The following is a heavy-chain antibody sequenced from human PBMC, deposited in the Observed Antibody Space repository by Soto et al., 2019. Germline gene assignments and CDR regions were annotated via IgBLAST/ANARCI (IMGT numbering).Heavy chain of an antibody. CDR3: ARRRACSSTSCYPDYYYYYMDV. J-gene: IGHJ6*03. CDR2: IYYSGST. Sequence: SETLSLTCTVSGGSISSSSYYWGWIRQPPGKGLEWIGSIYYSGSTYYNPSLKSRVTISVDTSKNQFSLKLSSVTAADTAVYYCARRRACSSTSCYPDYYYYYMDVWGKGTTVT. CDR1: GGSISSSSYY. V-gene: IGHV4-39*01. D-gene: IGHD2-2*01.